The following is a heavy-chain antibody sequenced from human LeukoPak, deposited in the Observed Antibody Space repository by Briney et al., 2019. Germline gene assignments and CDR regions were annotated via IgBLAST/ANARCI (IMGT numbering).Heavy chain of an antibody. J-gene: IGHJ4*02. Sequence: SETLSLSCTVSGGSISTYYWSWIRRPPGKGLEWIAYIHASGPTNYNPSLKSRISISVDTSKNQFSLKLSSVTAADTAVYYCAGHDAGIAARPFDNWGQGTLVTVSS. CDR2: IHASGPT. CDR3: AGHDAGIAARPFDN. D-gene: IGHD6-6*01. V-gene: IGHV4-4*09. CDR1: GGSISTYY.